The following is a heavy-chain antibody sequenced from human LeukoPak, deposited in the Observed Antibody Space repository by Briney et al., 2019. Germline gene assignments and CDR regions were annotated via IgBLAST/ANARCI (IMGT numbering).Heavy chain of an antibody. CDR2: ISYDGSNE. J-gene: IGHJ3*02. D-gene: IGHD2-15*01. CDR3: ARPRLEYCSGGSCFDAFDI. Sequence: PGGSLRLSCAASGFTFSSYVMHWVRQAPGKGLEWVAIISYDGSNEYYADSVKGRFTISRDNSKNTLFLQMNSLTAEDTAIYSCARPRLEYCSGGSCFDAFDIWGQGTMVTVSS. CDR1: GFTFSSYV. V-gene: IGHV3-30*04.